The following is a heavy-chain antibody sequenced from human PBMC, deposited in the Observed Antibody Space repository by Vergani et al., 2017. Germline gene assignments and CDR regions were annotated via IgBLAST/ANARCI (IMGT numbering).Heavy chain of an antibody. CDR1: GGSISSSSYY. D-gene: IGHD5-18*01. V-gene: IGHV4-39*07. J-gene: IGHJ4*02. CDR3: ARDSGQLWGSGFDY. Sequence: QLQLQESGPGLVKPSETLSLTCTVSGGSISSSSYYWGWIRQPPGKGLEWIGSIYYSGSTYYNPSLKSRVTISVDTSKNQFSLKLSSVTAADTAVYYCARDSGQLWGSGFDYWGQGTLVTVSS. CDR2: IYYSGST.